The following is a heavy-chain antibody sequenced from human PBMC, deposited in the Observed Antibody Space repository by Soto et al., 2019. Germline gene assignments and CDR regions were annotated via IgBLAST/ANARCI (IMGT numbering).Heavy chain of an antibody. CDR1: GGSFSGYY. Sequence: QVQLQQWGAGLLKPSETLSLTCAVYGGSFSGYYWTWIRQPPGTGLEWIGEINHSGSTNYNPSLRSRVPISVDTSTNQFALKLTSVTAADSAVYFCARDKVTGLFDSWGQGTLVTVSS. J-gene: IGHJ4*02. CDR3: ARDKVTGLFDS. D-gene: IGHD2-8*02. CDR2: INHSGST. V-gene: IGHV4-34*01.